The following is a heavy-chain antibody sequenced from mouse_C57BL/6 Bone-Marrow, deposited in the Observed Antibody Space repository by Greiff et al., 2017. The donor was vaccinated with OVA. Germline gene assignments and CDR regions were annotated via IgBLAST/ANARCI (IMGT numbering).Heavy chain of an antibody. J-gene: IGHJ3*01. V-gene: IGHV2-2*01. CDR1: GFSLTSYG. CDR3: AVYYDYDVLLAY. Sequence: QVQLKESGPGLVQPSQSLSITCTVSGFSLTSYGVHWVRQSPGKGLEWLGVIWSGGSTDYNAAFISRLGISKDNSKSQVFFKMNSLQADDTAIDYCAVYYDYDVLLAYWGQGTLVTVSA. CDR2: IWSGGST. D-gene: IGHD2-4*01.